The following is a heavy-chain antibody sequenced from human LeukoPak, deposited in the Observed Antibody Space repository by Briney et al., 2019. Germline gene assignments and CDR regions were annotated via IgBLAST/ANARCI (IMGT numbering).Heavy chain of an antibody. Sequence: SVKVSCKASGGTFSSYAISWVRQAPGQGLEWMGGIIPIFGIANYAQKFQGRVTITADESTSTAYMELSSLRSEDTAVYYCARVGDCSSTSYYYGMDVWGKGTTVTVSS. D-gene: IGHD2-2*01. CDR1: GGTFSSYA. J-gene: IGHJ6*04. CDR3: ARVGDCSSTSYYYGMDV. CDR2: IIPIFGIA. V-gene: IGHV1-69*01.